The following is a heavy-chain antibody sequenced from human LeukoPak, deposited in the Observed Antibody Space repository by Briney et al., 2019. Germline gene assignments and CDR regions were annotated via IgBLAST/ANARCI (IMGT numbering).Heavy chain of an antibody. D-gene: IGHD1-26*01. CDR2: ISGSGGST. J-gene: IGHJ6*02. Sequence: GGSLRLSCAASGFTFSSYAITWVRQAPGKGLEWVSGISGSGGSTSYADSVKGRFTISRDNSKNTLYLQMDGLGAENTAVYYCAKFSGSYYYYYAMDVWGQGTTVTVSS. CDR1: GFTFSSYA. CDR3: AKFSGSYYYYYAMDV. V-gene: IGHV3-23*01.